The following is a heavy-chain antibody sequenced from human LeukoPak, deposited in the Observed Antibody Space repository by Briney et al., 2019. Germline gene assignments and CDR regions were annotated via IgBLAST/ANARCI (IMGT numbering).Heavy chain of an antibody. V-gene: IGHV4-31*03. Sequence: SSQTLSLTCTVSGGSISSGGYYWSWIRQHPGKGLEWIGYIYYSGSTYYNPSLKSRVTISVDTSMNQFSLKLSSVTAADTAVYYCARESIVVVPAASRGYNYFDYWGQGTLVTVSS. CDR1: GGSISSGGYY. CDR2: IYYSGST. D-gene: IGHD2-2*01. CDR3: ARESIVVVPAASRGYNYFDY. J-gene: IGHJ4*02.